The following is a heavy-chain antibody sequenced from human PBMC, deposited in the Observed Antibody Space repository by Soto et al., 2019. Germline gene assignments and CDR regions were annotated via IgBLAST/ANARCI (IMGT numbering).Heavy chain of an antibody. J-gene: IGHJ5*02. CDR3: ARGSLDSSSFSLGFDP. CDR2: IYYSGST. CDR1: GGSISSGGYY. Sequence: SETLSLTCTVSGGSISSGGYYWSWIRQHPGKGLEWIGYIYYSGSTYYNPSLKSRVTISVDTSKNQFSLKLSSVTAADTAVYYCARGSLDSSSFSLGFDPWGQGTLVTVSS. V-gene: IGHV4-31*03. D-gene: IGHD6-13*01.